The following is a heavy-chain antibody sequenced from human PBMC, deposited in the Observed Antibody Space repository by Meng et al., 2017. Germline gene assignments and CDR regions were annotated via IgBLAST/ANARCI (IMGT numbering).Heavy chain of an antibody. CDR3: ARDGHVGYFDY. Sequence: GSLRLSCTVSGGSISSYYWSWIRQPPGKGLEWIGYIYYSGSTNYNPSLKSRVTISVDTSKNQFSLKQSTVTAADTAVYYCARDGHVGYFDYWGQGTLVTVSS. CDR1: GGSISSYY. V-gene: IGHV4-59*01. J-gene: IGHJ4*02. CDR2: IYYSGST.